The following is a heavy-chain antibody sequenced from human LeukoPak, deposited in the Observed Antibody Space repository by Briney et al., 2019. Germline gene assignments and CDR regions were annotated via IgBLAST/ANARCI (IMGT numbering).Heavy chain of an antibody. D-gene: IGHD2-15*01. CDR1: GYTLTELS. CDR3: AGDPQRCSGGNCYRFDY. V-gene: IGHV1-24*01. Sequence: ASVKVSCKVSGYTLTELSMHWVRQAPGKGLEWMGRSDSEDGETNYAQKVQGRVTMTEDTSTGTAYMGLNSLRSDGTAVYYCAGDPQRCSGGNCYRFDYWGPGTLVTVSS. CDR2: SDSEDGET. J-gene: IGHJ4*02.